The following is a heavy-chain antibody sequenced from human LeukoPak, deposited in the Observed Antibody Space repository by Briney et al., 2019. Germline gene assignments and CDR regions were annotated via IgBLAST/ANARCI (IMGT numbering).Heavy chain of an antibody. V-gene: IGHV4-34*01. J-gene: IGHJ3*02. D-gene: IGHD5/OR15-5a*01. CDR3: ARERRVEVSARKTVAFDM. CDR1: GGSFKEYH. CDR2: INYTERT. Sequence: PSQTLSLTCAVYGGSFKEYHWSWIRQPPRKSLWRIGEINYTERTHYNPSLTSRVTISIDMSERQFSLRMTSVTAADTAVYYCARERRVEVSARKTVAFDMWAQGTMVIVSS.